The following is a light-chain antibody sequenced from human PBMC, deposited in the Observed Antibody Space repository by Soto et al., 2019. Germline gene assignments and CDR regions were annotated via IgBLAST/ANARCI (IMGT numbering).Light chain of an antibody. Sequence: DIQMTQSPSSLSASVGDRVTITCRASQGISNYLAWYQQKPGKVPKLLIYAASTLQSGVPSRFSGSGSGTDFTLTISSLKPEDVATYYCQQYNRAPRTFGQGTKVEIK. CDR3: QQYNRAPRT. CDR1: QGISNY. CDR2: AAS. J-gene: IGKJ1*01. V-gene: IGKV1-27*01.